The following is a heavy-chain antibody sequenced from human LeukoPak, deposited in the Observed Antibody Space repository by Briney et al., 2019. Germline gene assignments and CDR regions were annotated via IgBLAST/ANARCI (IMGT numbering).Heavy chain of an antibody. Sequence: SETLSLTCTVSGGSISSSSYYWGWIRQPPGKGLEWIGSIYYSGSTYNNPSLKSRVTISVDTSKNQFSLKLSSVTAADTAVYYCARGYYYYYYMDVWGKGTTVTVSS. CDR3: ARGYYYYYYMDV. J-gene: IGHJ6*03. CDR1: GGSISSSSYY. CDR2: IYYSGST. V-gene: IGHV4-39*01.